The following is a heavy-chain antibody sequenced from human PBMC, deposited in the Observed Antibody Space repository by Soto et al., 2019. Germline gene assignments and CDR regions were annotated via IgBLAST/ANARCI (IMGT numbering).Heavy chain of an antibody. D-gene: IGHD6-13*01. Sequence: QVQLVQSGAEVKKPGASVKVSCKASGYTFTSYYMHWVRQAPGQGLEWMGIINPSGGSTSYAQKLPGRVTMTRDTSTSTVYMELSSLRSEDTAVYYCARSRQQLADYWGQGTLVTVSS. V-gene: IGHV1-46*04. CDR2: INPSGGST. CDR3: ARSRQQLADY. CDR1: GYTFTSYY. J-gene: IGHJ4*02.